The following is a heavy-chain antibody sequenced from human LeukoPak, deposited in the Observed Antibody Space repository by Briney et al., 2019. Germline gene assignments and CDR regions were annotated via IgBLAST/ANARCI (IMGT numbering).Heavy chain of an antibody. CDR2: ISWDGGST. J-gene: IGHJ6*03. V-gene: IGHV3-43D*03. D-gene: IGHD3-22*01. CDR3: AKDYYDSSGYYLGHYYYYYMDV. Sequence: PGGSLRLSCAPSGLTFDDYAMHWVRQAPGKGLEWVSLISWDGGSTYYADSVKGRFTISRDNSKNSLYLQMNSLRAEDTALYYCAKDYYDSSGYYLGHYYYYYMDVWGKGTTVTVSS. CDR1: GLTFDDYA.